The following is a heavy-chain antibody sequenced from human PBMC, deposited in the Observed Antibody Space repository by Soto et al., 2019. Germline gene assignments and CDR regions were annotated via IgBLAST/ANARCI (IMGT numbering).Heavy chain of an antibody. Sequence: PSETLSLTCPVSGGSISSYYLSWIRQPPGKGLEWIGYIYYSGSTNYNPSLKSRVTISVDTSKNQFSLKLSSVTAADTAVYYCARLVDTAMVIDYWGQGTLVTVSS. CDR3: ARLVDTAMVIDY. V-gene: IGHV4-59*01. CDR1: GGSISSYY. CDR2: IYYSGST. J-gene: IGHJ4*02. D-gene: IGHD5-18*01.